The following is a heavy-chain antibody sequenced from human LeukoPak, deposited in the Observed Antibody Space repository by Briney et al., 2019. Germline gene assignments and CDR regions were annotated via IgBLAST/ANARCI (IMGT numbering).Heavy chain of an antibody. Sequence: GASVKVSCKASGYTFTGYHMHWVRQAPGQGLEWMGRINPNSGGTTYAQKFQGRVTMTRDTSISTAYMGLSRLRSDDTAVFYCARQRSGWSYDAFDIWGQGTMVTVSS. CDR2: INPNSGGT. CDR1: GYTFTGYH. CDR3: ARQRSGWSYDAFDI. V-gene: IGHV1-2*06. J-gene: IGHJ3*02. D-gene: IGHD6-19*01.